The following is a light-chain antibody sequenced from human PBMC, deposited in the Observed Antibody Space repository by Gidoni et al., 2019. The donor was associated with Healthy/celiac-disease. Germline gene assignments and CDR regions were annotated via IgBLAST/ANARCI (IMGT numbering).Light chain of an antibody. J-gene: IGKJ3*01. CDR1: QSVSSY. CDR2: DAS. CDR3: QQRSNPFT. Sequence: EIVLTQSPATLSLSPGERATLSCRASQSVSSYLAWYQQKPGQAPRLLIYDASNRATGIPARFSGSGSGTDFTLTISSLEPEDFAVYYCQQRSNPFTFXPXTKVXIK. V-gene: IGKV3-11*01.